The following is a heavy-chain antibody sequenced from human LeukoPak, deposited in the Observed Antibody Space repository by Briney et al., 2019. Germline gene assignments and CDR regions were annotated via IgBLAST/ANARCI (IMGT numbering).Heavy chain of an antibody. CDR2: ISASGVTT. CDR3: AKDPRRFDD. J-gene: IGHJ4*02. Sequence: GGSLRLSCAASGFTFSSDAMSWVRQAPGKGLEWVSVISASGVTTYYADSVKGRFTISRDNSKNTLYLQMNSLRAEDTATYYCAKDPRRFDDWGQGTLVTVSS. CDR1: GFTFSSDA. V-gene: IGHV3-23*01.